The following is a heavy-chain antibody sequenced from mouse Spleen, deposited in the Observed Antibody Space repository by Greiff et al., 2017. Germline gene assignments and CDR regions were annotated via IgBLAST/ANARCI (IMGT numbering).Heavy chain of an antibody. CDR1: GYTFTSYW. J-gene: IGHJ3*01. CDR3: ATSSYSYEFAY. Sequence: QVQLQQSGAELVMPGASVKLSCKASGYTFTSYWMHWVKQRPGQGLEWIGEIDPSDSYTNYNQKFKGKATLTVDKSSSTAYMQLSSLTSEDSAVYYCATSSYSYEFAYWGQGTLVTVSA. D-gene: IGHD2-12*01. CDR2: IDPSDSYT. V-gene: IGHV1-69*01.